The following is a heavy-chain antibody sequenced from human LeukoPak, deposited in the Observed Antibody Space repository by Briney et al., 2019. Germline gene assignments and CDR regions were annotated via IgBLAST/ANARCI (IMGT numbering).Heavy chain of an antibody. CDR3: ARCAVYGSGSYYEPNYYYYMDV. CDR1: GFTFSSYS. D-gene: IGHD3-10*01. J-gene: IGHJ6*03. V-gene: IGHV3-48*01. CDR2: ISSGSSTI. Sequence: GGSLRLSCAASGFTFSSYSMNWVRQAPGKGLEWVTYISSGSSTIYYADSVKGRFTISRDNAKNSLYLQMNSLRAEDTAVYYCARCAVYGSGSYYEPNYYYYMDVWGKGTTVTISS.